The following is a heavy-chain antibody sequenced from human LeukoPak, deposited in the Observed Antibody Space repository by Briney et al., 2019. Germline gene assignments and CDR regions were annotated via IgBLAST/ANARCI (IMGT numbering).Heavy chain of an antibody. CDR3: AKEETYDAFDI. J-gene: IGHJ3*02. CDR1: GFTFSSYT. CDR2: ISYDGSDK. V-gene: IGHV3-30*18. Sequence: GGSLRLSCAASGFTFSSYTMSWVRQAPGKGLEWVAAISYDGSDKYYGVSVKGRFTISRDNSKYTLHLQMNTLTPEDTALYYCAKEETYDAFDIWGQGTMVTVSS.